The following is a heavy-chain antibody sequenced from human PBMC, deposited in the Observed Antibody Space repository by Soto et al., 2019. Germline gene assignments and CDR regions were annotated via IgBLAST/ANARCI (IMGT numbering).Heavy chain of an antibody. CDR3: ARGWDASS. D-gene: IGHD6-19*01. CDR2: ISHTVTT. J-gene: IGHJ4*02. Sequence: QVQMQESGPGLVKPSETLSLTCTVSGASVSSGIHYWSWIRQPPGKGLEWIGYISHTVTTNYNPSLKSRVTISADTSRNQFSLKVSSVTAADTAVYYCARGWDASSWGQGTLVTVSS. V-gene: IGHV4-61*01. CDR1: GASVSSGIHY.